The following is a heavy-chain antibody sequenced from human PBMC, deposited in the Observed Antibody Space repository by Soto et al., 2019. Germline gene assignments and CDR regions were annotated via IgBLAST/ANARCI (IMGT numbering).Heavy chain of an antibody. CDR1: GYTFSAYT. D-gene: IGHD3-3*02. V-gene: IGHV1-3*01. CDR3: ARDTETLGPRANDALDI. Sequence: QVQLVQSGADVKKPGASVNISCKASGYTFSAYTMNWVRQAPGQSLEWMGWINAGSGNTKYSQNFQGRVSITRDTSASTVYMELTGLTSEDTAVYYCARDTETLGPRANDALDIWGQGTMVTVSS. CDR2: INAGSGNT. J-gene: IGHJ3*02.